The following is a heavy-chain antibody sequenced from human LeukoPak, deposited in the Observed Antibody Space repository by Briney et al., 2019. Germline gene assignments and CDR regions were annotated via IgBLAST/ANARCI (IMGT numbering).Heavy chain of an antibody. CDR1: GGSISSYY. D-gene: IGHD5-18*01. CDR2: IYTSGST. Sequence: SETLSLTCTVPGGSISSYYWSWIRQPAGKGLEWIGRIYTSGSTNYNPSLKSRVTMSVDTSKNQFSLKLSSVTAADTAVYYCARDTGIQLWSYAFDIWGQGTMATVSS. J-gene: IGHJ3*02. CDR3: ARDTGIQLWSYAFDI. V-gene: IGHV4-4*07.